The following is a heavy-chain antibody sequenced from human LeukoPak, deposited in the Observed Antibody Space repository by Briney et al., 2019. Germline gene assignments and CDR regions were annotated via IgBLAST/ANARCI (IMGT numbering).Heavy chain of an antibody. J-gene: IGHJ6*03. V-gene: IGHV1-69*05. D-gene: IGHD6-6*01. Sequence: ASVKVSCKASGGTFSSYAISWVRQAPGQGLEWMGGIIPIFGTANYAQKFQGRVTITTDESTSTAYMELSSLRSEDTAVYYCAREVRYSSSTSKSNYYYYYYMDVWGKGTTVTVSS. CDR3: AREVRYSSSTSKSNYYYYYYMDV. CDR2: IIPIFGTA. CDR1: GGTFSSYA.